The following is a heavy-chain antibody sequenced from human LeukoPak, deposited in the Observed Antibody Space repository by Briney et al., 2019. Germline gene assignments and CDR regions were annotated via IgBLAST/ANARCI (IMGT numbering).Heavy chain of an antibody. Sequence: GRSLRLSCAASGFTFDDYAMHWVRQAPGKGLEWVSGISWNSGSIGYADSVKGRFTISRDNAKNSLYLQMNSLRAEDTALYYCAKSYYPLSGWYWCPDYWGQGTLVTVSS. CDR3: AKSYYPLSGWYWCPDY. CDR2: ISWNSGSI. D-gene: IGHD6-19*01. J-gene: IGHJ4*02. CDR1: GFTFDDYA. V-gene: IGHV3-9*01.